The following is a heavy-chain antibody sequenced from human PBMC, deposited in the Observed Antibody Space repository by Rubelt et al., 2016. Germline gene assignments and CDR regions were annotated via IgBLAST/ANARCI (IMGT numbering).Heavy chain of an antibody. J-gene: IGHJ4*02. D-gene: IGHD4-11*01. CDR2: ISGDIDTI. CDR3: ARGYYSNSFDY. CDR1: GFTFSSYS. V-gene: IGHV3-48*04. Sequence: EVQLLESGGGLVQPGGSLRLSCEASGFTFSSYSMDWVRQVPGKGLEWVSYISGDIDTIYYADSVRGRFTISRDNAKNSLYLQLNSLRAEDTAVYYCARGYYSNSFDYWGQETLVTVSS.